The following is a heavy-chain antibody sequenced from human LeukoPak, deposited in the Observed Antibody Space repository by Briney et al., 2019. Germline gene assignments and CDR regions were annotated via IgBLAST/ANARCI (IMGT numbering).Heavy chain of an antibody. CDR3: ARDDDYGDINWFDP. D-gene: IGHD4-17*01. J-gene: IGHJ5*02. Sequence: GGSLRLSCAASGFTFSSYAMSWVRQAPGKGLEWVSAISGSGGSTYYADSVKGRFTISRDNSKNTLYLQMNSLRAEDTAVYYCARDDDYGDINWFDPWGQGTLVTVSS. CDR1: GFTFSSYA. V-gene: IGHV3-23*01. CDR2: ISGSGGST.